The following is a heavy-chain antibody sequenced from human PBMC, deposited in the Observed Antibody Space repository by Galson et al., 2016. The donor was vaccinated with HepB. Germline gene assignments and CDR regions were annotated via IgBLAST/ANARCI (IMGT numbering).Heavy chain of an antibody. V-gene: IGHV3-11*06. CDR3: ARRRPAANPYYFDS. Sequence: SLRLSCAASGFIFSEYYMSWVRQAPGKGLEWLSYISSSSSSTNYADSVRGRFTISRDNAKNPLYLQMNSLRAEDTAVYYCARRRPAANPYYFDSWGQGTLVTVSS. CDR2: ISSSSSST. CDR1: GFIFSEYY. J-gene: IGHJ4*02. D-gene: IGHD2-2*01.